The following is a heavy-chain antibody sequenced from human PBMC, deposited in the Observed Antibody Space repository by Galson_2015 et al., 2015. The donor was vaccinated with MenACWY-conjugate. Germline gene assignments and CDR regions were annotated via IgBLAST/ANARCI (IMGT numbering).Heavy chain of an antibody. CDR1: GFSFNNYA. V-gene: IGHV3-23*01. CDR3: VKSTGYSSNFYGWYFDL. Sequence: SLRLSCAASGFSFNNYAMNWVRQAPGEGLEWVSGITALGGTTYYADSVKGRFTISRDNSNNMQYLQMDSLRAEDTAVYFCVKSTGYSSNFYGWYFDLWGRGTLVAVSS. D-gene: IGHD6-13*01. J-gene: IGHJ2*01. CDR2: ITALGGTT.